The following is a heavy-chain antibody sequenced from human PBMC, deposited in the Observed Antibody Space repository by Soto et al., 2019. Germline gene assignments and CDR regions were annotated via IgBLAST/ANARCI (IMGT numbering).Heavy chain of an antibody. CDR3: AKIAVYGPFDY. J-gene: IGHJ4*02. Sequence: SETLSLTCAVSGGSISSSNWWSLVRQPPGKGLEWIGEIYHSGSTNYNPSLKSRVTISVDKSKNQFSLKLSSVTAADTAMYYCAKIAVYGPFDYWGQGILVTVSS. V-gene: IGHV4-4*02. D-gene: IGHD6-19*01. CDR2: IYHSGST. CDR1: GGSISSSNW.